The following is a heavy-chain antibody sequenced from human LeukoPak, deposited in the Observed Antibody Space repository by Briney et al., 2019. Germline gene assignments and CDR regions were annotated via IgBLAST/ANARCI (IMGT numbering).Heavy chain of an antibody. CDR3: AKDAITSAATFLDY. CDR2: TSGSGDSA. Sequence: GGSLRLSCAASGFIFNNYTMNWVRQAPGKGLEWVSVTSGSGDSAHYADSVKGRFTISRDNSKNTLYLQMNSLRAEDTAVYYCAKDAITSAATFLDYWGQGTLVSVSS. V-gene: IGHV3-23*01. D-gene: IGHD6-13*01. J-gene: IGHJ4*02. CDR1: GFIFNNYT.